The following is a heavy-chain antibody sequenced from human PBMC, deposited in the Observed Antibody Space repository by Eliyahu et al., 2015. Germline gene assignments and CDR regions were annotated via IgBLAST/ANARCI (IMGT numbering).Heavy chain of an antibody. Sequence: QVQLQQWGAGLLKPSETLSLTCAVHGGFFSXXPWXXIRQPPGKGLEWIGEASHSGGTKYSSSLEGRVTISVDTSNNQFSLRLTSVTAADTAVYYCARGVGDDWSAYYSFFSSYYYGMDVWGPGTKVTVSS. CDR1: GGFFSXXP. CDR3: ARGVGDDWSAYYSFFSSYYYGMDV. J-gene: IGHJ6*02. V-gene: IGHV4-34*02. CDR2: ASHSGGT. D-gene: IGHD3-3*01.